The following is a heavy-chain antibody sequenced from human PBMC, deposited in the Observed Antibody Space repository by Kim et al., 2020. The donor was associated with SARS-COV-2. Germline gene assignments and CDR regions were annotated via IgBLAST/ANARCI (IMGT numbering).Heavy chain of an antibody. V-gene: IGHV1-2*06. D-gene: IGHD6-6*01. CDR2: INPNSGGT. CDR1: GYTFTGYY. J-gene: IGHJ6*02. Sequence: ASVKVSCKASGYTFTGYYMHWVRQAPGQGLEWMGRINPNSGGTNYAQKFQGRVTMTRDTSISTAYMELSRLRSDDTAVYYCARFFPSTPNPYSSSSASYGMDVWGQGTTVTVSS. CDR3: ARFFPSTPNPYSSSSASYGMDV.